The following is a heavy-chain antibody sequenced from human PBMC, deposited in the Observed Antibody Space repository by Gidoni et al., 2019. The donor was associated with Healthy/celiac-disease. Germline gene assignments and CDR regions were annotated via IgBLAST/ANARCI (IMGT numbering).Heavy chain of an antibody. D-gene: IGHD2-8*01. CDR3: ARGIYPVGMLYGY. J-gene: IGHJ4*02. Sequence: EVQLVESGGGLIQPGGSLRLSCAASGFTVSSNYMSWVRQAPGKGLEWVSVIYSGGSTYYADSVKGRFTISRDNSKNTLYLQMNSLRAEDTAVYYCARGIYPVGMLYGYWGQGTLVTVSS. CDR2: IYSGGST. CDR1: GFTVSSNY. V-gene: IGHV3-53*01.